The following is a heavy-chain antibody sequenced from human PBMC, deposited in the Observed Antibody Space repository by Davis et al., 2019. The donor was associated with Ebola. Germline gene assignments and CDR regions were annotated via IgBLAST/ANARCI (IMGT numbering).Heavy chain of an antibody. CDR3: ATMNDLRGYYYGMDV. CDR2: ISSSSSYI. CDR1: GFTFSSYS. V-gene: IGHV3-21*01. D-gene: IGHD1-1*01. J-gene: IGHJ6*04. Sequence: GESLKISCAASGFTFSSYSMNWVRQAPGKGLEWVSSISSSSSYIYYADSVKGRFTISRDNSKNTLYLQMNSLRAEDTAVYYCATMNDLRGYYYGMDVWGKGTTVTVSS.